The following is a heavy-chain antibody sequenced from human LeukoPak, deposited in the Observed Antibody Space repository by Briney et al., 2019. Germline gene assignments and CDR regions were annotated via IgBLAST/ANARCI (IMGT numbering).Heavy chain of an antibody. D-gene: IGHD1-26*01. CDR3: ARLRGVWGATSVRFDP. Sequence: ASVKVSCKASGYTFTSYDINWVRQASGQGLEWMGWMNPNSGNTDYAQKFQGRVTMTRNTSISTAFMELSSLRSEDTAVYYCARLRGVWGATSVRFDPWGQGTLVTVSS. CDR1: GYTFTSYD. CDR2: MNPNSGNT. J-gene: IGHJ5*02. V-gene: IGHV1-8*01.